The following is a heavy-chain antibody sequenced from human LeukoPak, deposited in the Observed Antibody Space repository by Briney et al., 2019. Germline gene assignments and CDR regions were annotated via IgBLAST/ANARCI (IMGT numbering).Heavy chain of an antibody. Sequence: SETLSLTCTVSGGSISSSSYYWGWIRQPPGKGLEWIGSFFYGGSTYYNPSLKSRVTISVDTSKNQFSLTLRSVTAADTAVYYCARHGYCSSTTCYAGGPFDPWGRGTLVTVSS. V-gene: IGHV4-39*01. CDR1: GGSISSSSYY. D-gene: IGHD2-2*03. CDR2: FFYGGST. J-gene: IGHJ5*02. CDR3: ARHGYCSSTTCYAGGPFDP.